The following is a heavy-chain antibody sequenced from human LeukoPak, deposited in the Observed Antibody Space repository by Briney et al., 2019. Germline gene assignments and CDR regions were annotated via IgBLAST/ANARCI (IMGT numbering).Heavy chain of an antibody. D-gene: IGHD1-26*01. V-gene: IGHV4-38-2*02. CDR3: ARDVGATGVDWFDP. J-gene: IGHJ5*02. Sequence: SETLSLTCTVSHYSISSGYFWGWIRQPPGKGLEWIGTIYRNGSTYFNPSLKSRVTISLDTSKNQFSLKLSSVTAADTAVYYCARDVGATGVDWFDPWGQGTLVTVSS. CDR2: IYRNGST. CDR1: HYSISSGYF.